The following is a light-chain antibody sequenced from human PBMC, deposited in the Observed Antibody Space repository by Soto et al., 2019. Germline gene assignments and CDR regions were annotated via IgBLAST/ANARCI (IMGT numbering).Light chain of an antibody. CDR3: MQPLQTPWT. V-gene: IGKV2-28*01. Sequence: DIVMTQSPLSLPVTPGEPSSISFISSHILLHSNGYNYLDWYLQKPGQSPQLLIYLGSNRASGVPDRFSGSGSGTDFTLKISRVEAEDVGVYYCMQPLQTPWTFGQGTKV. J-gene: IGKJ1*01. CDR2: LGS. CDR1: HILLHSNGYNY.